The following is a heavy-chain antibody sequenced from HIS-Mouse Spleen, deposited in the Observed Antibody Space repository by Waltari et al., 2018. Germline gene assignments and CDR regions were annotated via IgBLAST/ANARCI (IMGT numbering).Heavy chain of an antibody. CDR3: ARDRLGGSGSYYFDY. V-gene: IGHV4-39*02. CDR2: IYYSGST. D-gene: IGHD3-10*01. J-gene: IGHJ4*02. Sequence: QLQLQESGPGLVKPSETLSLTCTVSGGSISSSSYYWGWIPQPPGKGLGWIGSIYYSGSTYYNPSLKSRVTISRDNSKNTLYLQMNSLRAEDTAVYYCARDRLGGSGSYYFDYWGQGTLVTVSS. CDR1: GGSISSSSYY.